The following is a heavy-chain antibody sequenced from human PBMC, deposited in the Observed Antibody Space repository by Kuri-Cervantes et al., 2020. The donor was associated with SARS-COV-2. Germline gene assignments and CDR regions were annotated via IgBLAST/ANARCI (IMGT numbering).Heavy chain of an antibody. Sequence: GESLKISCAASGFTFSSYSMNWVRQAPGKGLEWVSSISRSSSYINYADSVKGRFTISRDNAKNSLYLQMNSLRAEDTAVYYCARGGLGGQLVDGMDVWGQGTTVTVSS. CDR2: ISRSSSYI. CDR3: ARGGLGGQLVDGMDV. J-gene: IGHJ6*02. CDR1: GFTFSSYS. V-gene: IGHV3-21*01. D-gene: IGHD6-6*01.